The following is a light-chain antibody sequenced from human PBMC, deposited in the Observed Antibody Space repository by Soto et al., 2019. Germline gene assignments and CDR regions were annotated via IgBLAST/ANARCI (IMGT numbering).Light chain of an antibody. V-gene: IGKV3-20*01. CDR2: CAS. Sequence: EIVLTQSPGTLSLSPGERATLSCRASQSVSSNFLAWYQQKPGQAPRLLIYCASSRATGIPDRFSGSGSGKDFTLTISRLEPEDFAVYYCQQYGSSPWTFGQGTKMEIK. J-gene: IGKJ1*01. CDR3: QQYGSSPWT. CDR1: QSVSSNF.